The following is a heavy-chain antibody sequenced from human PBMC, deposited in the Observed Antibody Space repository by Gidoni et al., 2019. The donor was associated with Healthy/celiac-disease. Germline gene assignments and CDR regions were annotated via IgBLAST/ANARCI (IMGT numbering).Heavy chain of an antibody. D-gene: IGHD3-10*01. J-gene: IGHJ6*02. Sequence: QVQLQESGPGLVKPSGTLSLTCAVSGGSISSSNWWSWVRQPPGKGLEWIGEIYHSGSTNYNPSLKSRVTISVDKSKNQFSLKLSSVTAADTAVYYCARATYGSGSYYLRPYYYGMDVWGQGTTVTVSS. CDR1: GGSISSSNW. CDR3: ARATYGSGSYYLRPYYYGMDV. V-gene: IGHV4-4*02. CDR2: IYHSGST.